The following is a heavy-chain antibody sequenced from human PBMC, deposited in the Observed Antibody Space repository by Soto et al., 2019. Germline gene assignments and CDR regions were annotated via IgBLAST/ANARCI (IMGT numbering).Heavy chain of an antibody. D-gene: IGHD4-17*01. CDR3: ARGGTTVLDF. Sequence: GGSLKLACAASGLTVRSKVVTGSRKDQGKGLEWVSVIYSGGSTYYADSVKGRFTISRDSSKNTLYLQMNSLRAGDTAVDYCARGGTTVLDFWGQGTPVTVSS. CDR2: IYSGGST. V-gene: IGHV3-66*01. CDR1: GLTVRSKV. J-gene: IGHJ4*02.